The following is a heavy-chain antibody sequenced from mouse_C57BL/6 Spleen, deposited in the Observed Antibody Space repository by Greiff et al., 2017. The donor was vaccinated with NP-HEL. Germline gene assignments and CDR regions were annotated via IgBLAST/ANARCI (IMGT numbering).Heavy chain of an antibody. CDR3: TGGPDLLAMDY. CDR1: GFTFSNYW. CDR2: IRLKSDNYAT. J-gene: IGHJ4*01. V-gene: IGHV6-3*01. Sequence: EVKVEESGGGLVQPGGSMKLSCVASGFTFSNYWMNWVRQSPEKGLEWVAQIRLKSDNYATHYAESVKGRFTISRDDSKSSVYLQMNNLRAEDTGIYYCTGGPDLLAMDYWGQGTSVTVSS. D-gene: IGHD2-1*01.